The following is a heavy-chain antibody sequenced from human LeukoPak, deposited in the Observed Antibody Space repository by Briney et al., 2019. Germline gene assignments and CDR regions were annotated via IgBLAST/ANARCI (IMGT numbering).Heavy chain of an antibody. V-gene: IGHV3-48*01. CDR3: ARRAGAYSHPYDY. D-gene: IGHD4/OR15-4a*01. CDR1: EVTFSTYT. J-gene: IGHJ4*02. Sequence: GGSLRLSCAASEVTFSTYTMTWVRQAPGKGLEWVSYISSSSSTIYYADSVKGRFAISRDNSKNTLYLQMNSLRAEDTAVYYCARRAGAYSHPYDYWGQGTLVTVSS. CDR2: ISSSSSTI.